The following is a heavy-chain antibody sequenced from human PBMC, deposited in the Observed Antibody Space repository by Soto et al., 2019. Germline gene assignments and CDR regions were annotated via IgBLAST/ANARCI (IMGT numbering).Heavy chain of an antibody. J-gene: IGHJ5*02. CDR1: GVSISSGGYY. D-gene: IGHD3-9*01. Sequence: TLSLTCTVSGVSISSGGYYWSWIRQHPGKGLEWIGYIYYSGSTYYNPSLKSRVTISVDTSKNQFSLKLSSVTAADTAVYYCARGDVLRYFDWLNWFDTWGQGTLVTAPQ. CDR2: IYYSGST. CDR3: ARGDVLRYFDWLNWFDT. V-gene: IGHV4-31*03.